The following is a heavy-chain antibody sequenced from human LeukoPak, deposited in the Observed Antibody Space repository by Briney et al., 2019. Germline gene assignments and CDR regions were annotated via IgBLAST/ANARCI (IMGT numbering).Heavy chain of an antibody. Sequence: GGSLRLSCAASGFTVSSNYMSWVRQAPGKGLEWVSVIYSGGSTYYADSVKGRFTISRDNSKNTLYLQMNSLRAEDTAVYYCAKALGDQTYYDFWSGHSHGPYYFDYWGQGTLVTVSS. CDR1: GFTVSSNY. CDR2: IYSGGST. D-gene: IGHD3-3*01. V-gene: IGHV3-53*01. J-gene: IGHJ4*02. CDR3: AKALGDQTYYDFWSGHSHGPYYFDY.